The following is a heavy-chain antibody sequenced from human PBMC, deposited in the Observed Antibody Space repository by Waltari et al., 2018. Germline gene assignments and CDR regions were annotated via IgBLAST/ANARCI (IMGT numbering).Heavy chain of an antibody. CDR3: AKDQAVAGEGLDY. J-gene: IGHJ4*02. CDR2: IWYDGSNK. D-gene: IGHD6-19*01. Sequence: QVQLVESGGGVVQPGRSLRLSCAASGFTFSSYGMHWVRQAPGKGLDWVAVIWYDGSNKYYADSVKGRFTISRDNSKNTLYLQMNSLRAEDTAMYYCAKDQAVAGEGLDYWGQGTLVTVSS. V-gene: IGHV3-30*18. CDR1: GFTFSSYG.